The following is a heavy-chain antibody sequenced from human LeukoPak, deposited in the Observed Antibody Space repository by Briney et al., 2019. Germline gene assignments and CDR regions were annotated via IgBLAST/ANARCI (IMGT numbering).Heavy chain of an antibody. CDR3: ARADYGDAFDI. J-gene: IGHJ3*02. Sequence: SQTLFLTCTVSGGSISSGSYYWSWIRQPAGKGLEWIGYIYYSGSTNYNPSLKSRVTISVDTSKNQFSLKLSSVTAADTAVYYCARADYGDAFDIWGQGTMVTVSS. CDR1: GGSISSGSYY. D-gene: IGHD4-17*01. V-gene: IGHV4-61*10. CDR2: IYYSGST.